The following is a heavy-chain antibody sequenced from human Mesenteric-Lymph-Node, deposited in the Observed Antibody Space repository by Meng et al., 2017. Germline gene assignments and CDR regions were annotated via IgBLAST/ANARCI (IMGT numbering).Heavy chain of an antibody. CDR1: GFTFSSYG. CDR2: IWYDGSNK. J-gene: IGHJ5*02. D-gene: IGHD6-13*01. V-gene: IGHV3-33*01. Sequence: GGSLRLSCAASGFTFSSYGMHWVRQAPGKGLEWVAVIWYDGSNKYYADSVKGRFTISRDNSKNTLYLQMNSLRAEDTAVYYCARDAYSSSWYADQNWFDPWGQGTRVTCSS. CDR3: ARDAYSSSWYADQNWFDP.